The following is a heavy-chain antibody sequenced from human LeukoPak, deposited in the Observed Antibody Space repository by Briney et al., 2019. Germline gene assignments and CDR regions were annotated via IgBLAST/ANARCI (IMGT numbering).Heavy chain of an antibody. J-gene: IGHJ5*02. Sequence: ASVKVSCKASGYTFSSYGINWVRQAPGQGLEWMGCINGYNDNRNYAQKFQDRVTMTTDISTNTAYMELSSLRSEDTAVYYCARKVPNDSSGYYYRGQFDPWGQGTLVTVSS. D-gene: IGHD3-22*01. V-gene: IGHV1-18*01. CDR1: GYTFSSYG. CDR2: INGYNDNR. CDR3: ARKVPNDSSGYYYRGQFDP.